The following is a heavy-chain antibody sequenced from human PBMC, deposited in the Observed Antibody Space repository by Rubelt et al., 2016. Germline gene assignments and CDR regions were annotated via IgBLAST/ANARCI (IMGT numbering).Heavy chain of an antibody. Sequence: WVRQAPGQGLEWMGLMNPTGVSTNYAQKFQGRVTITADKSTSTAYMELSSLTSEDTAVYYCASRYCSTTSCYHFDYWGQGTLVTVSS. V-gene: IGHV1-46*01. CDR3: ASRYCSTTSCYHFDY. CDR2: MNPTGVST. J-gene: IGHJ4*02. D-gene: IGHD2-2*01.